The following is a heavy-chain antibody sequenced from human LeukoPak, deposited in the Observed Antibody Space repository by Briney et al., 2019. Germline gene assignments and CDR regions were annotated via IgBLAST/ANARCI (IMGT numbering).Heavy chain of an antibody. CDR3: ARGGTQLTFPV. D-gene: IGHD4/OR15-4a*01. CDR1: GGSVSSGSYY. CDR2: IYYSGTT. J-gene: IGHJ4*02. V-gene: IGHV4-61*01. Sequence: SETLSLTCTVSGGSVSSGSYYWNWIRQPPGKGLEWIGYIYYSGTTNYNPSLKSRVTISVDTSKNQFSLKLASVSAADTAVYYCARGGTQLTFPVWGQGTLVTVSS.